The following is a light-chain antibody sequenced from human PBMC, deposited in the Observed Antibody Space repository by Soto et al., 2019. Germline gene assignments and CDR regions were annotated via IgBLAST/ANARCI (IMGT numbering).Light chain of an antibody. CDR1: QSVSSN. J-gene: IGKJ2*01. V-gene: IGKV3-15*01. CDR3: QQYNNLPYT. CDR2: GAA. Sequence: EIVMTQSPATLSVSPGERATLSCRASQSVSSNLAWYQQKPGQAPRLLIYGAATRATGIPARFSGSGSGTEFTLTISSLPSEDFAVYYCQQYNNLPYTFGQGTKLEIK.